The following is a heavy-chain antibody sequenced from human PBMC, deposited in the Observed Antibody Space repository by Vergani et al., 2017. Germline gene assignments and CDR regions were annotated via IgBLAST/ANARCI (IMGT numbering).Heavy chain of an antibody. CDR3: ARGYCSSTSCYIPGYYYYYYMDV. D-gene: IGHD2-2*02. CDR2: IYSGGST. CDR1: GFTVSSNY. Sequence: EVQLVESGGVLVQPGGSLRLSCAASGFTVSSNYMSWVRQAPGKGLEWVSVIYSGGSTYYADSVKGRFTISRDNSKNTLYLQMNSLRAEDTAVYYCARGYCSSTSCYIPGYYYYYYMDVWGKGTTVTVSS. J-gene: IGHJ6*03. V-gene: IGHV3-66*02.